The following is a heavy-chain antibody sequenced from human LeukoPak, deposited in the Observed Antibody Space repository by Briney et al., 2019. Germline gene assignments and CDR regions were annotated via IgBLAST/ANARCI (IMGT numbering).Heavy chain of an antibody. CDR1: GFIFSSYA. CDR2: ICGSGGST. Sequence: GGSLRLSCAASGFIFSSYAMSWVRQAPGKGLEWVSTICGSGGSTYYTDSVKGRFTISRDNSKNTLYLQMNSLRAEDTAVYYCAKFWCSGGSCSWHYYGMDAWGQGTTVTVSS. J-gene: IGHJ6*02. V-gene: IGHV3-23*01. CDR3: AKFWCSGGSCSWHYYGMDA. D-gene: IGHD2-15*01.